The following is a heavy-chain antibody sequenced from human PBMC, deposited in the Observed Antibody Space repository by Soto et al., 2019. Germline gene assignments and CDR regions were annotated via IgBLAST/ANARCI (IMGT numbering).Heavy chain of an antibody. CDR2: IYYSGST. J-gene: IGHJ4*02. Sequence: PSETVSLTCTVSGGSISSSSYYWGWIRQPPGKGLEWIGSIYYSGSTYYNPSLKSRVTISVDTSKNQFSLKLSSVTAADTAVYYCARTRYGSGWYDYWGQGTQVTVSS. CDR1: GGSISSSSYY. D-gene: IGHD6-19*01. V-gene: IGHV4-39*01. CDR3: ARTRYGSGWYDY.